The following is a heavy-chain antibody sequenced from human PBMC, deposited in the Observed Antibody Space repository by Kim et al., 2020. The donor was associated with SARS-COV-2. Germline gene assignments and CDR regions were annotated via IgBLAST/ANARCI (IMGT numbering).Heavy chain of an antibody. V-gene: IGHV3-23*01. J-gene: IGHJ4*02. D-gene: IGHD6-19*01. CDR1: GFTLSKNA. CDR2: IHPRAETT. CDR3: AKDRGGSGWPVFDS. Sequence: GGSLRLSCAASGFTLSKNAMSWVRQAPGRGLEWVSTIHPRAETTYYADSVNGRFTIYRDNSNHTLYLQLTGLRADDTAVYYCAKDRGGSGWPVFDSWGQGTLVTVSS.